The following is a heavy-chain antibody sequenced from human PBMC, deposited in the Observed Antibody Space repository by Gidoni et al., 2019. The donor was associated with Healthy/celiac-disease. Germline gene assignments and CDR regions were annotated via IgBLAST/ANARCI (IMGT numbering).Heavy chain of an antibody. J-gene: IGHJ5*02. D-gene: IGHD6-13*01. CDR1: GFSLSNARMG. CDR2: IFSNDEK. CDR3: AQIEAAAGTPWFDP. Sequence: QVTLKESGPVLVKPTETLTLTCTVSGFSLSNARMGVRWIRQPPGKALEWLAHIFSNDEKSYSTSLKSRLTISKDTAKSQEVLTMTNMDPVDTATYYCAQIEAAAGTPWFDPWGQGTLVTVSS. V-gene: IGHV2-26*01.